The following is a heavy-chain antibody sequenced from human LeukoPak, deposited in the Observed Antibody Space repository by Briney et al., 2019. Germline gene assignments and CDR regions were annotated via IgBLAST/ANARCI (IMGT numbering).Heavy chain of an antibody. CDR1: GGSFSGYY. Sequence: SETLSLTCAVYGGSFSGYYWSWIRQPAGKGLEWLGRIYSSGSTNYNPSLKSRVTMSVDTSKNQFSLKLSSVTAADTAVYYCARGDDFDIWGQGTMVTVSS. CDR2: IYSSGST. J-gene: IGHJ3*02. CDR3: ARGDDFDI. V-gene: IGHV4-59*10.